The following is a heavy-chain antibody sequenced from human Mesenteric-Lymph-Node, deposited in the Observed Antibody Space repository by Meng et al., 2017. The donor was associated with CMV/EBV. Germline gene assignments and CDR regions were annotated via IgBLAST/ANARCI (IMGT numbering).Heavy chain of an antibody. CDR3: ARGRGSSWYYHRLEDY. CDR1: GGSFSGYY. Sequence: YGGSFSGYYWSGIRQPPGKGLEWIGEINHSGSTNYNPSLKSRVTISVDTSKNQFSLKLSSVTAADTAVYYCARGRGSSWYYHRLEDYWGQGTLVTVSS. CDR2: INHSGST. J-gene: IGHJ4*02. V-gene: IGHV4-34*01. D-gene: IGHD6-13*01.